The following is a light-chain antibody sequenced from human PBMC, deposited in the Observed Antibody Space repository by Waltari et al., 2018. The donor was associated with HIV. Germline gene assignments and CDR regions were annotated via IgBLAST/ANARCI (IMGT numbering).Light chain of an antibody. CDR1: QDIGNH. V-gene: IGKV1-33*01. J-gene: IGKJ3*01. CDR2: GAS. CDR3: QQFTSLPIT. Sequence: DILMTQSPPSLSASVGGKVTITCRASQDIGNHLSWYRQKSGRAPELLIYGASFLESGVPSKFSGRVSGTTFIFTINSLQPEDSATYYCQQFTSLPITFGPGTTVDIK.